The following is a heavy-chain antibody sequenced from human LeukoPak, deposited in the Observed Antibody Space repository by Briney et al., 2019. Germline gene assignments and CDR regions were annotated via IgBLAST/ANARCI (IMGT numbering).Heavy chain of an antibody. CDR3: AREYYYDSSGSTPFDY. CDR1: GGSISSGGYY. Sequence: SQTLSLTCTVSGGSISSGGYYWSWIRQPPGKGLEWIGYIYHSGSTYYNPSLKSRVTISVDRSKNQFSLKLSSVTAADTAVYYCAREYYYDSSGSTPFDYWGQGTLVTVSS. V-gene: IGHV4-30-2*01. D-gene: IGHD3-22*01. J-gene: IGHJ4*02. CDR2: IYHSGST.